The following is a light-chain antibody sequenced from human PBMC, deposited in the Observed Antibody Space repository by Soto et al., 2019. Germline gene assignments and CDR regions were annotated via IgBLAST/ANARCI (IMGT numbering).Light chain of an antibody. J-gene: IGKJ1*01. CDR3: HQYASSPWT. CDR2: WAS. Sequence: DIVMTQSPGSLTVSLGERATINCKSSQSVRYNPNNKNYLGGLQHKRGQPPKLLIYWASNRETGVPDRFSGSESGTDFTHTISSQQAEDVAVYCCHQYASSPWTFGQGTKVEI. CDR1: QSVRYNPNNKNY. V-gene: IGKV4-1*01.